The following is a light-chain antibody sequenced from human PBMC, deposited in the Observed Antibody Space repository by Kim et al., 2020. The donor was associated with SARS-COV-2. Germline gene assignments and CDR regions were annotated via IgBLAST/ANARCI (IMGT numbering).Light chain of an antibody. Sequence: QSVLTQPPSVSGAPGQRVTISCTGSSSNIGAGYDVHWYQHLPGAAPKLLIYGNTNRPSGVPDRFSGSKSGTSASLAIAGLQAEDETDYYCQSYDNNLGGYVFGTGTKVTVL. CDR2: GNT. J-gene: IGLJ1*01. CDR3: QSYDNNLGGYV. V-gene: IGLV1-40*01. CDR1: SSNIGAGYD.